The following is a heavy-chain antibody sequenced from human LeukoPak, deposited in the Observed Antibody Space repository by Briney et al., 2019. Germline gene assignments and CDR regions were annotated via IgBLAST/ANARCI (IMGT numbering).Heavy chain of an antibody. CDR3: ARIIPVATFDY. V-gene: IGHV1-46*01. CDR1: GYTFTSHY. D-gene: IGHD3-3*01. J-gene: IGHJ4*02. Sequence: GASVKVSCKASGYTFTSHYMFWVRQAPGQGLEWMGIINPSGGSTTYAQSFQGRISMTSDTSTSTVYMELSSLRSEDTAVYYCARIIPVATFDYWGQGTLVTVSS. CDR2: INPSGGST.